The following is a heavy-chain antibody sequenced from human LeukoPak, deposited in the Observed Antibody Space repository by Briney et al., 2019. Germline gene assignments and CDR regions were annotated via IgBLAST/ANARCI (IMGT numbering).Heavy chain of an antibody. CDR2: IYYIGST. CDR3: AVSEYSSSWGAFDI. Sequence: SETLSLTCTVSGGSISSSYYWGWIRQPPGKGLEWIGSIYYIGSTYYNPSLKSRVTISVDTSKNQFSLKLSSLTAADTAVYYCAVSEYSSSWGAFDIWGQGTMVTVSS. V-gene: IGHV4-39*01. D-gene: IGHD6-6*01. J-gene: IGHJ3*02. CDR1: GGSISSSYY.